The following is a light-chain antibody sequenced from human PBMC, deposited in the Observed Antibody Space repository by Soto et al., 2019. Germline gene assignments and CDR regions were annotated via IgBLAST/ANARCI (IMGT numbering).Light chain of an antibody. CDR2: EVT. CDR1: SSDVGGYNY. Sequence: QSALTQPASVSGSPGQSITISCTGTSSDVGGYNYVSWYQQYPGKAPKLMIYEVTNRPSGVSNRFSGSKSGNTASLTISGLQAEDEADYFCSSYTSSSTQVFGGGIKLTVL. J-gene: IGLJ3*02. V-gene: IGLV2-14*01. CDR3: SSYTSSSTQV.